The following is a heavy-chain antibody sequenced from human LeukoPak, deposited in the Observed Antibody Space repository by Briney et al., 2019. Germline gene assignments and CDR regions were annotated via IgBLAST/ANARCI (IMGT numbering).Heavy chain of an antibody. CDR3: ARDPSTTSGWYQYFDA. Sequence: GSSVKVSCKASGGTFSSYAISWVRQAPGQGLEWMGWISCYNGDTIYAQKFQGRVTLTTEKSTSTVYMELRSLSSDDTAVYYCARDPSTTSGWYQYFDAWGRGNLVSVSS. CDR2: ISCYNGDT. J-gene: IGHJ2*01. V-gene: IGHV1-18*01. D-gene: IGHD6-19*01. CDR1: GGTFSSYA.